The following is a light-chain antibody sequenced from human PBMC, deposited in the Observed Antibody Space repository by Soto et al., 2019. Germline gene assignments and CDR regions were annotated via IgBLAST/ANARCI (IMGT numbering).Light chain of an antibody. V-gene: IGKV3-11*01. Sequence: EIVLTHSPATLSLSPGERATLSCRASQSVSSYLAWYQQKPGQPPRLLIYDASNRATGIPARFSGSGSGTDFTLTISSLEPEDFAIYYCQQRNNWPIFTFGPGTKVDMK. J-gene: IGKJ3*01. CDR1: QSVSSY. CDR2: DAS. CDR3: QQRNNWPIFT.